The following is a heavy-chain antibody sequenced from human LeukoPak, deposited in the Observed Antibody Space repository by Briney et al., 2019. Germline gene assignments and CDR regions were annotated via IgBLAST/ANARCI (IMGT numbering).Heavy chain of an antibody. Sequence: PSESLSLTCTVSGCSISSYYWSWIRQPAGKGLEWIGRIYTSGSTNYNPSLKSRDTMSADTSKNQLSLKLSSVTAADTAVYYCASNSDYDPENYYYYYGMDVWGQGTTVTVSS. CDR3: ASNSDYDPENYYYYYGMDV. D-gene: IGHD3-16*01. J-gene: IGHJ6*02. V-gene: IGHV4-4*07. CDR2: IYTSGST. CDR1: GCSISSYY.